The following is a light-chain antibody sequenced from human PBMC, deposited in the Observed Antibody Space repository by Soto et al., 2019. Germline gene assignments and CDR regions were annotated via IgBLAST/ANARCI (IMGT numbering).Light chain of an antibody. CDR1: SSDVGAYNY. CDR2: EVS. V-gene: IGLV2-8*01. J-gene: IGLJ2*01. Sequence: ALTQPPSASGSPGQSVTFSCIGTSSDVGAYNYVSWYQQHPGKAPKLMIYEVSKRPSGVPDRFSGSKSANTASLTVSGLQAEDEADYYCSSFAGSSNVIFGGGTKVTVL. CDR3: SSFAGSSNVI.